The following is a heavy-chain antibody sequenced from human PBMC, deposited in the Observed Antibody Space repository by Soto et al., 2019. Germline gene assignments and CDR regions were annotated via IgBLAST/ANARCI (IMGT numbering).Heavy chain of an antibody. CDR2: ISYDGSNK. V-gene: IGHV3-30*18. Sequence: QVQLVESGGGVVQPGRSLRLSCAASGFTFSSYGMHWVSQAPGKGLEWVAVISYDGSNKYYADSVKGRFTISRDNSKNTRYLQMNSRRAEDTAVYYCAKDDSSSWASDYWGQGTLVPVSS. J-gene: IGHJ4*02. CDR3: AKDDSSSWASDY. D-gene: IGHD6-13*01. CDR1: GFTFSSYG.